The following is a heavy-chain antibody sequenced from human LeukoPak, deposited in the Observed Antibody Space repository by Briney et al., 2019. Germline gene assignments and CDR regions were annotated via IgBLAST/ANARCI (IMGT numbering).Heavy chain of an antibody. D-gene: IGHD3-16*01. CDR2: INPSGGST. CDR3: ARGGEYYDYVWGCHPDVKIDY. J-gene: IGHJ4*02. Sequence: ASVKVSCKASGYTFTSYYMHWVRQAPGQGLEWMGIINPSGGSTSYAQKFQGRVTMTRDTSTSTVYMELSSLRSEDTAVYYCARGGEYYDYVWGCHPDVKIDYWGQGTLVTVSS. V-gene: IGHV1-46*01. CDR1: GYTFTSYY.